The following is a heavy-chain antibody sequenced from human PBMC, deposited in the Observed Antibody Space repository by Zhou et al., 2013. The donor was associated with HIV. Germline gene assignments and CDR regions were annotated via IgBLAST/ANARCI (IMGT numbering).Heavy chain of an antibody. V-gene: IGHV1-69*05. CDR2: IIPIFGTA. D-gene: IGHD3-10*01. Sequence: QVQLVQSGAEVKKPGSSVKVSCKASGGTFSSYAFSWVRQAPGQGLEWMGGIIPIFGTANYAQKFQGRVTITSDQSTRTVYMELSRLRSEDTAVFYCARQIRGLNEFDVWGQGTLVTVSS. J-gene: IGHJ4*02. CDR1: GGTFSSYA. CDR3: ARQIRGLNEFDV.